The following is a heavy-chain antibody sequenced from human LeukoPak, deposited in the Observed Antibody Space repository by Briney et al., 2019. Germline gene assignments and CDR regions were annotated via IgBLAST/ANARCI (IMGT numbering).Heavy chain of an antibody. CDR1: GGSINSRNNY. CDR3: ARRNYPYYFDY. D-gene: IGHD1-7*01. V-gene: IGHV4-39*01. Sequence: SETLSLTCTVSGGSINSRNNYWGWIRQPPGKGLEWIAIISDAGTTYYSPSLKSRLTISVDTSKNQFSLTLSSVTAADTAVYYCARRNYPYYFDYWGQGTLVTVSS. CDR2: ISDAGTT. J-gene: IGHJ4*02.